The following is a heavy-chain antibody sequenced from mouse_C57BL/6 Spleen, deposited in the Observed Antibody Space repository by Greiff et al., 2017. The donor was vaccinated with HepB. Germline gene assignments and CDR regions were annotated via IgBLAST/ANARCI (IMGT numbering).Heavy chain of an antibody. J-gene: IGHJ1*03. CDR1: GYTFTSYG. CDR3: AREGITTVPWYFDV. D-gene: IGHD1-1*01. Sequence: VQLQESGAELARPGASVKLSCKASGYTFTSYGISWVKQRTGQGLEWIGEIYPRSGNTYYNEKFKGKATLTADKSSSTAYMELRSLTSEDSAVYLCAREGITTVPWYFDVWGTGTTVTVSS. CDR2: IYPRSGNT. V-gene: IGHV1-81*01.